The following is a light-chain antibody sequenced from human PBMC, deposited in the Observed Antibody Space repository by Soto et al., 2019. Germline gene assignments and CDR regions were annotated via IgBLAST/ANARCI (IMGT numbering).Light chain of an antibody. CDR3: CSHAGNSIFWV. J-gene: IGLJ3*02. Sequence: QPVLTQPASVSGSPGQSITISCTGTSSDVGNYNFVSWYQHHPGKAPKLMIYEVNKRPSGVSNRFSGSRSGNTASLTISGLQAEDEADYYCCSHAGNSIFWVFGGGTKLTVL. CDR1: SSDVGNYNF. CDR2: EVN. V-gene: IGLV2-23*02.